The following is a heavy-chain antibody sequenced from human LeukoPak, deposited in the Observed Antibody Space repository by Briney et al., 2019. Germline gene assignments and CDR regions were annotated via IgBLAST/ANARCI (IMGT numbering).Heavy chain of an antibody. CDR1: GFTFSSYW. Sequence: GGSLRLSCAASGFTFSSYWMSWVRKAPGKGLEWVANIKQDGSEKYYVDSVKGRFTISRDNAKNSLYLQMNSLRAEDTAVYYCARVQWELRGVGGYFDYWGQGTLVTVSS. D-gene: IGHD1-26*01. J-gene: IGHJ4*02. V-gene: IGHV3-7*01. CDR3: ARVQWELRGVGGYFDY. CDR2: IKQDGSEK.